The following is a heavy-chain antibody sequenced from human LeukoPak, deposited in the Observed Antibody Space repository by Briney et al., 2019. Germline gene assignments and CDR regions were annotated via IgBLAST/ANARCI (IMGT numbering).Heavy chain of an antibody. D-gene: IGHD1-26*01. Sequence: GGSLRPSCAASGFTFSSYSMNWVRQAPEKGLEWVSYISSSSSTIYYADSVKSRFTISRDNAKNSLYPQMNSLRDEDTAVYYCARTYSGSYFDYWGQGTLVTVSS. J-gene: IGHJ4*02. CDR1: GFTFSSYS. V-gene: IGHV3-48*02. CDR2: ISSSSSTI. CDR3: ARTYSGSYFDY.